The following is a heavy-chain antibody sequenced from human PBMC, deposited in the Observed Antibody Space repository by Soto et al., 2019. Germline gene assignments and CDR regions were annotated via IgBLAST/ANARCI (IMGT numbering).Heavy chain of an antibody. CDR3: AREVGGIDYSNPSYYYGMDV. J-gene: IGHJ6*02. CDR2: IKQDGSEK. Sequence: GGSLRLSCAASGFTFSSYWMSWVRQAPGKGLEWVANIKQDGSEKYYVDSVKGRFTISRDNAKNSLYLQMNSLRAEDTAVYYCAREVGGIDYSNPSYYYGMDVWGQGTTVTVSS. CDR1: GFTFSSYW. V-gene: IGHV3-7*05. D-gene: IGHD4-4*01.